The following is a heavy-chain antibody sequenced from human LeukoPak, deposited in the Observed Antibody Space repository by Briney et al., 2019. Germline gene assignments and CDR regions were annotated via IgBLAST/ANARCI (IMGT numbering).Heavy chain of an antibody. D-gene: IGHD3-10*01. J-gene: IGHJ4*02. V-gene: IGHV3-21*04. CDR1: GFSFTNYN. Sequence: GGSLRLSCAASGFSFTNYNMNWVRQSPGKGLEWVSSISASSLYIYYADSVKGRFTISRDNAKNSLYLQMNSLRAEDTAVYYCARDSYGSGSYVSDYWGQGTLVTVSS. CDR2: ISASSLYI. CDR3: ARDSYGSGSYVSDY.